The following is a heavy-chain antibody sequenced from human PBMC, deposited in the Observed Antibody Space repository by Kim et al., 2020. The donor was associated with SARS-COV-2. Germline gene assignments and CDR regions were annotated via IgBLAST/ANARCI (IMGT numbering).Heavy chain of an antibody. V-gene: IGHV1-18*01. D-gene: IGHD3-10*01. J-gene: IGHJ4*02. Sequence: ASVKVSCKASGYTFTSYGISWVRQAPGQGLEWMGWISAYNGNTNYAQKLQGRVTMTTDTSTSTAYMELRSLRSDDTAVYYCARLKLLWFGELLQQGYFDYWGQGTLVTVSS. CDR3: ARLKLLWFGELLQQGYFDY. CDR2: ISAYNGNT. CDR1: GYTFTSYG.